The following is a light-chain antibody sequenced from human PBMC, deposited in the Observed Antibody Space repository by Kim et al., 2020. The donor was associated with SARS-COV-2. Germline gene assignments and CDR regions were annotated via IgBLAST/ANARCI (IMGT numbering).Light chain of an antibody. CDR1: SSNIGAGYD. Sequence: GQRVTISCTGSSSNIGAGYDVHWYQQLPGTAPKLLIYGNSNRPSGVPDRFSGSKSGTSASLAITGLQAEDEADYYCQSYDSSLRMVFGGGTQLTVL. V-gene: IGLV1-40*01. CDR2: GNS. CDR3: QSYDSSLRMV. J-gene: IGLJ2*01.